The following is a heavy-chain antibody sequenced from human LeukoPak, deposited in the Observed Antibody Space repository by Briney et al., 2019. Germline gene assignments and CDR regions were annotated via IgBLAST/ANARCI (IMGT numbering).Heavy chain of an antibody. CDR3: TSNLYCSTSSCYTLDN. J-gene: IGHJ4*02. CDR2: IKSKSERGTT. CDR1: GFTSSNGW. V-gene: IGHV3-15*01. Sequence: PGGSLRLSCAASGFTSSNGWMSWVRQAPGKGLEWVGRIKSKSERGTTDYAAPVKGRFTISRDGSTNTVYLHMNSLKTEDTAVYFCTSNLYCSTSSCYTLDNWGQGTLVAVSP. D-gene: IGHD2-2*02.